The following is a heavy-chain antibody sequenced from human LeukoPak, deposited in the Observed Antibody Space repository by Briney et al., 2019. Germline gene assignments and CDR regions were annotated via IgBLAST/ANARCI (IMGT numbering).Heavy chain of an antibody. CDR2: INPSGGST. V-gene: IGHV1-46*01. CDR3: ATDLGIVGRGDY. J-gene: IGHJ4*02. Sequence: ASVKVSCKASGYTFTSYYMHWVRQAPGQGLEWMGIINPSGGSTSYAQKFQGRVTMTRDTSTSTVYMELSSLRSEDTAVYYCATDLGIVGRGDYWGQGTLVTVSS. CDR1: GYTFTSYY. D-gene: IGHD2-21*01.